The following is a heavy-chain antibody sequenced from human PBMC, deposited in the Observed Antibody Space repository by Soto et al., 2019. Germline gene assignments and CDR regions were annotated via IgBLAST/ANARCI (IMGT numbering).Heavy chain of an antibody. CDR2: TYYRSKWYN. J-gene: IGHJ4*02. D-gene: IGHD6-19*01. Sequence: WVRQSPSRGLEWLGRTYYRSKWYNDYAVSVKTRVTISADTSKNQFSLQLKSVTPEDTAVYYCARVTTSGGWMYFDYWGQGTPVTSPQ. CDR3: ARVTTSGGWMYFDY. V-gene: IGHV6-1*01.